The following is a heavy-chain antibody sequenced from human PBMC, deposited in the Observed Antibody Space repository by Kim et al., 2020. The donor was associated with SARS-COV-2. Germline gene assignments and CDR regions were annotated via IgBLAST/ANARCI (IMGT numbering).Heavy chain of an antibody. V-gene: IGHV3-33*01. D-gene: IGHD2-8*01. Sequence: GGSLRLSCAASGFSLSLYGMHWVRQAPGKGLEWLSVFWGDGSSNYYADSVKGRFTMSRDNSRNTLFLQMNSLTAEDTAIYYCARHNNEHNWDLWGQGTLVTVSS. J-gene: IGHJ5*02. CDR2: FWGDGSSN. CDR3: ARHNNEHNWDL. CDR1: GFSLSLYG.